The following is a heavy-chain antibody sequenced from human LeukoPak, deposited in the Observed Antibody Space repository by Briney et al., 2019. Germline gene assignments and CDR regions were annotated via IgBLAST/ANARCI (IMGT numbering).Heavy chain of an antibody. Sequence: GGSLRLSCAASGFTFSSYAMHWVRQAPGKGLEWVAVISYDGSNKYYADSVRGRFTISRDNSKNTLYLQMNSLRAEDTAVYYCARDFTVDTRYYFDYWGQGTLVTVSS. CDR2: ISYDGSNK. CDR3: ARDFTVDTRYYFDY. J-gene: IGHJ4*02. D-gene: IGHD5-18*01. CDR1: GFTFSSYA. V-gene: IGHV3-30-3*01.